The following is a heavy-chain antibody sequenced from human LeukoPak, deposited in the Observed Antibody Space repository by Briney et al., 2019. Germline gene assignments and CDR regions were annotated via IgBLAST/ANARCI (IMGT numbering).Heavy chain of an antibody. D-gene: IGHD6-19*01. V-gene: IGHV3-30-3*01. Sequence: GGSLRLSCAASGFTFNSYAMHWVRQAPGKGLEWVAVISYDGSNKYYADSVKGRFTISRDNSKNTLYLQKNSLRAEDTAVYYCSRDYRSILAVAGTIDYWGQGTLVTVSS. CDR2: ISYDGSNK. CDR1: GFTFNSYA. CDR3: SRDYRSILAVAGTIDY. J-gene: IGHJ4*02.